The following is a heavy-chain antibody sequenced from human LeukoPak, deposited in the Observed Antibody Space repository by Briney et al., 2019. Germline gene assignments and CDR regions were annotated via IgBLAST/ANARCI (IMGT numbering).Heavy chain of an antibody. Sequence: SQTLSLTCAISGDSVSSNSAAWNWIRQSPSRGLEWLGRTYYRSKWYNDYAVSVKSRITINPDTSKNQFSLKLSSVTAADTAVYYCARGSLIAAATETFDYWGQGTLVTVSS. CDR2: TYYRSKWYN. D-gene: IGHD6-13*01. CDR3: ARGSLIAAATETFDY. CDR1: GDSVSSNSAA. J-gene: IGHJ4*02. V-gene: IGHV6-1*01.